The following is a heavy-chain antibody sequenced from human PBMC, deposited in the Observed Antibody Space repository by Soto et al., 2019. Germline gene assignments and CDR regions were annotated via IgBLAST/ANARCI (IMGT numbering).Heavy chain of an antibody. Sequence: SETLSLTCTVSGDSISSGGYSWSWIRQPPGKGLEWIGYIYHSGSTYYNPSLKSRVTISVDRSKNQFSLKLSSVTAADTAVYYCAAGGGLPRYYWGQGTLVTVSS. CDR2: IYHSGST. J-gene: IGHJ4*02. CDR1: GDSISSGGYS. CDR3: AAGGGLPRYY. V-gene: IGHV4-30-2*01. D-gene: IGHD5-12*01.